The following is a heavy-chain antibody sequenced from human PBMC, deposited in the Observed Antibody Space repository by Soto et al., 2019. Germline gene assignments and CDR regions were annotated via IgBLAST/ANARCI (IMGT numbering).Heavy chain of an antibody. Sequence: QVQLVQSGAEVKKPGASVKVSCKASGYTFTSYAMHWVRQAPGQRLEWMGWINAGNGNTKYSQKFKGRVTITRDTTASTAYMELSTLRSENTAVYYCARVPAAISNWFDPWGQGSLVTVSS. J-gene: IGHJ5*02. D-gene: IGHD2-2*01. CDR1: GYTFTSYA. CDR2: INAGNGNT. CDR3: ARVPAAISNWFDP. V-gene: IGHV1-3*01.